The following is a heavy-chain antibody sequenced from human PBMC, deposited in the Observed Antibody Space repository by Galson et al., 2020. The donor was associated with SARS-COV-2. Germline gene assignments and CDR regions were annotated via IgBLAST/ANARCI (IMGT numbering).Heavy chain of an antibody. V-gene: IGHV1-18*04. CDR1: GYTFTSYG. D-gene: IGHD5-12*01. CDR3: ARMVATFDFPYFYYYVDV. J-gene: IGHJ6*03. Sequence: ASVKDSCKASGYTFTSYGISWVRQAPGQGLEWLGWISAYNGNTNYAQKLQGRVTMTTDTSTSTAYMELRSLRSDDTAVTYCARMVATFDFPYFYYYVDVWGEVTTVTVSS. CDR2: ISAYNGNT.